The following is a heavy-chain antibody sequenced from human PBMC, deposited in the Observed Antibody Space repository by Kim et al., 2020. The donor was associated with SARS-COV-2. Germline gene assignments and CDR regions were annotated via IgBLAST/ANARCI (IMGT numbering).Heavy chain of an antibody. D-gene: IGHD6-13*01. J-gene: IGHJ6*02. V-gene: IGHV3-9*01. CDR2: ISWNSGSI. CDR1: GFTFDDYA. Sequence: GGSLRLSCAASGFTFDDYAMHWVRQAPGKGLEWVSGISWNSGSIGYADSVKGRFTISRDNAKNSLYLQMNSLRAEDTALYYCAKAQGIAAAGTWRGLYYYYGMDVWGQGTTVTVSS. CDR3: AKAQGIAAAGTWRGLYYYYGMDV.